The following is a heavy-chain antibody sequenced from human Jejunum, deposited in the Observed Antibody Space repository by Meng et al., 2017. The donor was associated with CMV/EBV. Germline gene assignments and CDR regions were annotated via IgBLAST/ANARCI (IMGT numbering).Heavy chain of an antibody. CDR3: ARFTVATGAY. D-gene: IGHD4-17*01. J-gene: IGHJ4*02. CDR2: INAKSGDT. CDR1: GYRFSDYN. V-gene: IGHV1-2*06. Sequence: VSCKASGYRFSDYNVNWVRQAPGQGLEWMGRINAKSGDTKYAQKFQGRVTMTRDTSISTGYMELSSLTSDDTAIYYCARFTVATGAYWGQGTLVTVSS.